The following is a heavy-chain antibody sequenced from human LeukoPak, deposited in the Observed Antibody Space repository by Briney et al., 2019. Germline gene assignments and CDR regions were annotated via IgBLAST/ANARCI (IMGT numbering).Heavy chain of an antibody. CDR1: VDTLTNYG. CDR3: APIPGGSWAFDF. J-gene: IGHJ4*02. D-gene: IGHD6-13*01. V-gene: IGHV1-2*02. CDR2: INPNSGGT. Sequence: ASVKVSCKASVDTLTNYGISWVQQAPGQGLEWMGWINPNSGGTNYAQKFQGRVTMTRDTSISTVYMEVNSLKFDDTAVYYCAPIPGGSWAFDFWGQGTLVTVSS.